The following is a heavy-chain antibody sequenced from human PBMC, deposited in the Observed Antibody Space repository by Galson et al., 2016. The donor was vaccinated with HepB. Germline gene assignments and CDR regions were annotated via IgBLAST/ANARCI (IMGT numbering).Heavy chain of an antibody. D-gene: IGHD1-1*01. Sequence: TLSLTCTVSGGSIRPYFWSWIRQSSGKGLEWIGYISHSGTTSYNPSLKNRVTMSIDPSNNQFSLRLTSMTAADTAIYFCARDWKYWGQGIQVTVSS. J-gene: IGHJ4*02. CDR1: GGSIRPYF. V-gene: IGHV4-59*12. CDR2: ISHSGTT. CDR3: ARDWKY.